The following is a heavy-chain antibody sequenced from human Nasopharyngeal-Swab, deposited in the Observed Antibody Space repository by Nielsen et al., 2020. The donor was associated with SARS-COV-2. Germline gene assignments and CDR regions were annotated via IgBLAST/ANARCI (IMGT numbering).Heavy chain of an antibody. J-gene: IGHJ6*03. Sequence: GSLRLSCAVYGGSFSGYYWSWIRQPPGKGLEWIGYIYYSGSTNYNPSLKSRVTISVDTSKNQFSLKLSSVTAADTAVYYCARGRYEYYYDSSGYYSDCYYMDVWGKGTTVTVSS. D-gene: IGHD3-22*01. V-gene: IGHV4-59*01. CDR2: IYYSGST. CDR1: GGSFSGYY. CDR3: ARGRYEYYYDSSGYYSDCYYMDV.